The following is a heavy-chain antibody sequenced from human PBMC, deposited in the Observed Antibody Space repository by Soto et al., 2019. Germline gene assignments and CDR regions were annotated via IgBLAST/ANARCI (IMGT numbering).Heavy chain of an antibody. CDR2: IYYSGST. D-gene: IGHD6-19*01. CDR3: AKSSGWYYDY. V-gene: IGHV4-59*01. J-gene: IGHJ4*02. Sequence: PSETLFLTCTVSGGSISSYYWSWIRQPPGKGLEWIGYIYYSGSTNYNPSLKSRVTISVDTSKNQFSLKLSSVTAADTAVYYCAKSSGWYYDYWGQGTLVTVSS. CDR1: GGSISSYY.